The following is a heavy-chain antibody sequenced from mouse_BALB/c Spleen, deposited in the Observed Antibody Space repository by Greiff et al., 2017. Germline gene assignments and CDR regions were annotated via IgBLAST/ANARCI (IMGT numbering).Heavy chain of an antibody. V-gene: IGHV5-9-3*01. J-gene: IGHJ4*01. CDR2: ISSGGSYT. Sequence: EVKLVESGGGLVKPRGSLKLSCAASGFTFSSYAMSWVRQTPEKRLEWVATISSGGSYTYYPDSVKGRFTISRDNAKNTLYLQMSSLRSEDTAMYYCARQDGNYPYAMDYWGQGTSVTVSS. D-gene: IGHD2-1*01. CDR3: ARQDGNYPYAMDY. CDR1: GFTFSSYA.